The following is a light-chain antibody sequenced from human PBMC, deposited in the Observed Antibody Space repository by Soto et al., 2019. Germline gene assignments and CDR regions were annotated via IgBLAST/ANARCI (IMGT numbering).Light chain of an antibody. CDR3: QQRAKWPLT. V-gene: IGKV3-11*01. Sequence: EIVLTQSPVTLSLSPGQRATLSCRASQSVNTFLAWYQQKPGQAPRLLIYDTSNRATGIPARFSGSGSGTDFTLTISSLEPEDFAMYYCQQRAKWPLTFGGGTKVDIK. CDR2: DTS. CDR1: QSVNTF. J-gene: IGKJ4*01.